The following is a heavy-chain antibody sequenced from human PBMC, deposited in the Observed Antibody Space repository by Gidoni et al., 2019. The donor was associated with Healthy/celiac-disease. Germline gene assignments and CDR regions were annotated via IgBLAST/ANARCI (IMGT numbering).Heavy chain of an antibody. CDR2: IRSKANSYAT. Sequence: EVQLVESGGGLVQPGGSLNLSCAASGFPFSGSDMHGVRQASGKGLEWVGRIRSKANSYATAYAASVKGRFTISRDDSKNTAYLQMNSLKTEDTAVYYCTRLAPEPHSNTVAGTEAVDYWGQGTLVTVSS. CDR3: TRLAPEPHSNTVAGTEAVDY. V-gene: IGHV3-73*02. CDR1: GFPFSGSD. J-gene: IGHJ4*02. D-gene: IGHD6-19*01.